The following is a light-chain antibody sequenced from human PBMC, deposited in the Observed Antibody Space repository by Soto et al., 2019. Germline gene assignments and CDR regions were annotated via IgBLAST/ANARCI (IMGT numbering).Light chain of an antibody. CDR2: DVT. J-gene: IGLJ3*02. CDR3: SSYGGNNNLV. Sequence: QSALTQPPSASGSPGQSVTISCTGTSGDIGGYNYVSWYQQHPGKAPKLMIYDVTKRPSGVPDRFSGSKSGNTAFLTVSGLQDEDETDYYCSSYGGNNNLVFGGGTKLTVL. V-gene: IGLV2-8*01. CDR1: SGDIGGYNY.